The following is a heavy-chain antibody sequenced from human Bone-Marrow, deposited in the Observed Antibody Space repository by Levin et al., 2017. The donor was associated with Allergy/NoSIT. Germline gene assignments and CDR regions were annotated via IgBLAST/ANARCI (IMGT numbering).Heavy chain of an antibody. CDR1: GFTFDDYA. D-gene: IGHD3-22*01. J-gene: IGHJ3*02. CDR3: AKDPSHYYDSSDAFDI. CDR2: ISWNSGSI. Sequence: GGSLRLSCAASGFTFDDYAMHWVRQAPGKGLEWVSGISWNSGSIGYADSVKGRFTISRDNAKNSLYLQMNSLRAEDTALYYCAKDPSHYYDSSDAFDIWGQGTMVTVSS. V-gene: IGHV3-9*01.